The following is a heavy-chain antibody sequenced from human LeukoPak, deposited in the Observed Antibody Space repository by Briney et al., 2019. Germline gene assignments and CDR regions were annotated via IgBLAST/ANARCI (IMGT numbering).Heavy chain of an antibody. J-gene: IGHJ4*02. Sequence: GGSLRLSCAASGFTFSSYGMHWVRQAPGKGLERVAVIWYDGSNKYYADSVKGRFTISRDNSKNTLYLQMNSLRAEDTAVYYCARESYNSSGYYCYWGQGTLVTVSS. D-gene: IGHD3-22*01. CDR3: ARESYNSSGYYCY. CDR2: IWYDGSNK. CDR1: GFTFSSYG. V-gene: IGHV3-33*01.